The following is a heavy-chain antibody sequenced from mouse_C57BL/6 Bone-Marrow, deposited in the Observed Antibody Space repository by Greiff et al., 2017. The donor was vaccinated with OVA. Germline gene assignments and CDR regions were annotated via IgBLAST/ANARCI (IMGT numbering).Heavy chain of an antibody. V-gene: IGHV1-54*01. CDR3: ASGGDYDHFDY. J-gene: IGHJ2*01. CDR2: INPGSGGT. CDR1: GYAFTNYL. D-gene: IGHD2-4*01. Sequence: QVQLQQSGAELVRPGTSVKVSCKASGYAFTNYLIEWVKQRPGQGLEWIGVINPGSGGTNYNEKFKGKATLTADKSSSTAYMQLSSLTSEDSAVYFCASGGDYDHFDYWGQGTTLTVSS.